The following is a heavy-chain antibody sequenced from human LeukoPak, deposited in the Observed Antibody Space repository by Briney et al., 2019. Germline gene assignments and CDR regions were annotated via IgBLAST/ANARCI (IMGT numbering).Heavy chain of an antibody. J-gene: IGHJ4*02. D-gene: IGHD3-10*01. V-gene: IGHV3-21*01. CDR1: GFTFSSYS. CDR2: ISSSSSYI. CDR3: ASLVVRGVTHGY. Sequence: GGSLRLSCAASGFTFSSYSMNWVRQAPGKGLEWVSSISSSSSYIYYADSVKGRFTISRDNAKNSLYLQMNSLRAEDTAVYYCASLVVRGVTHGYWGQGTLVTVSS.